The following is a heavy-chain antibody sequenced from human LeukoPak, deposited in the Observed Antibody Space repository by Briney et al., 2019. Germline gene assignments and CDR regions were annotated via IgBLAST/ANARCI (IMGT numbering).Heavy chain of an antibody. CDR1: GYSFGIFG. CDR3: ARVGVVVPAAWFDP. V-gene: IGHV1-18*01. Sequence: ASVKVSCKASGYSFGIFGISWVRQAPGQGLEWVGWISANNGNTNYAQNLQGRVTMTTDTSTSTAYMELRSLRSDDTAVYYYARVGVVVPAAWFDPWGQGTLVTVSS. CDR2: ISANNGNT. D-gene: IGHD2-2*01. J-gene: IGHJ5*02.